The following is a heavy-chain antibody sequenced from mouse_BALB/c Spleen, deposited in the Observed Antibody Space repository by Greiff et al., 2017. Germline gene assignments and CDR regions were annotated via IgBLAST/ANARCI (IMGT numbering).Heavy chain of an antibody. V-gene: IGHV2-9*02. D-gene: IGHD2-4*01. J-gene: IGHJ3*01. CDR3: AKHFFDYDGAWFAY. CDR1: GFSLTSYG. CDR2: IWAGGST. Sequence: VQLKESGPGLVAPSQSLSITCTVSGFSLTSYGVHWVRQPPGKGLEWLGVIWAGGSTNYNSALMSRLSISKDNSKSQVFLKMNSLQTDDTAMYYCAKHFFDYDGAWFAYWGQGTLVTVSA.